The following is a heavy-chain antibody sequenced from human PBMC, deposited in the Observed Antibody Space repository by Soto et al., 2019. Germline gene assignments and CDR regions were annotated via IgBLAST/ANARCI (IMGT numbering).Heavy chain of an antibody. CDR2: IWYDGSNK. CDR1: GFTFSSYG. CDR3: ARGDSSGWYSYYYGMDV. Sequence: GGSLRLSCAASGFTFSSYGMHWVRQAPGKGLEWVAVIWYDGSNKYYADSVKGRFTISRDNSKNTLYLQMNSLRAEDTAVYYCARGDSSGWYSYYYGMDVWGQGTTVTVSS. J-gene: IGHJ6*02. V-gene: IGHV3-33*01. D-gene: IGHD6-19*01.